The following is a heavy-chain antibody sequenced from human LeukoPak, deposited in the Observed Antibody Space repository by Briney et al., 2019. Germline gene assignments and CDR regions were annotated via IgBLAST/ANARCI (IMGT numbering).Heavy chain of an antibody. CDR2: IYTSGST. J-gene: IGHJ5*02. CDR1: GGSISSYY. Sequence: PSETLSLTRTVSGGSISSYYWSWIRQPPGKGLEWIGYIYTSGSTNYNPSLKSRVTISVDTSKNQFSLKLSSVTAADTAVYYCARQRYSGYASFWFDPWGQGTLVTVSS. V-gene: IGHV4-4*09. D-gene: IGHD5-12*01. CDR3: ARQRYSGYASFWFDP.